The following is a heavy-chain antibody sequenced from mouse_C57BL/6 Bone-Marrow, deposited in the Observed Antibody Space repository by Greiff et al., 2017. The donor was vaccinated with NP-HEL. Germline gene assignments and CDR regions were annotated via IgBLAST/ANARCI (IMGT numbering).Heavy chain of an antibody. V-gene: IGHV7-3*01. CDR3: ARGGGNYDSYFDY. CDR2: ISNKANGYTT. CDR1: GFTFTDYY. J-gene: IGHJ2*01. D-gene: IGHD2-1*01. Sequence: EVKLMESGGGLVQPGGSLSLSCAASGFTFTDYYMSWVRQPPGKALEWLGFISNKANGYTTEYSASVKGRFTISRDNSQSILYLQMNALRAEDSATYYCARGGGNYDSYFDYWGQGTTLTVSS.